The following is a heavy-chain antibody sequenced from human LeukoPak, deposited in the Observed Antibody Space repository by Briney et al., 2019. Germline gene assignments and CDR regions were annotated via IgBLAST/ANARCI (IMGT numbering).Heavy chain of an antibody. CDR3: VKDHGWLLYS. Sequence: GGSLRLSCAASGFTFSSYAMSWVRQAPGKGLEWVSAISGSGGSTYYAGSVEGRFTISRDNSKNTLYLQMNSLRADDTAVYYCVKDHGWLLYSWGQGTLVTVSS. V-gene: IGHV3-23*01. D-gene: IGHD3-9*01. J-gene: IGHJ4*02. CDR2: ISGSGGST. CDR1: GFTFSSYA.